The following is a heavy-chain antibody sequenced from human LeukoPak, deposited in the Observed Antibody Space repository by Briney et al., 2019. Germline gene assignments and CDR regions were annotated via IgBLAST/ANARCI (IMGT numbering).Heavy chain of an antibody. V-gene: IGHV3-53*01. Sequence: GSLRLSCAASGFTVSSNYRSWVRQAPGKGLEWVSVIYSGGSTYYADSVKGRFTISRDNSKNTLYLQMNSLRAEDTAVYYCARDPDGGNSADYWGQGTLVTVYS. CDR2: IYSGGST. J-gene: IGHJ4*02. CDR1: GFTVSSNY. CDR3: ARDPDGGNSADY. D-gene: IGHD4-23*01.